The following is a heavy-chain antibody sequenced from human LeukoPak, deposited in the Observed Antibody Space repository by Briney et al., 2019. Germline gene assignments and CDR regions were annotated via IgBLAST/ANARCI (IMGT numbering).Heavy chain of an antibody. J-gene: IGHJ4*02. CDR1: GGTFSSYA. Sequence: GASVKVSCKASGGTFSSYAISWVRQAPGQGLEWMGGIIPIFGTANYAQKFQGRVTITTDESTSTAYMELSSLRPEDTAVYYCARVGTAMVPGAAGPFDYWGQGTLVTVSS. CDR2: IIPIFGTA. V-gene: IGHV1-69*05. CDR3: ARVGTAMVPGAAGPFDY. D-gene: IGHD5-18*01.